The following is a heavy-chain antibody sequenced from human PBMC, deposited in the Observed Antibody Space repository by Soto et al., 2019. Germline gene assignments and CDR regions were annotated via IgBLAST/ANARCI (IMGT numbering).Heavy chain of an antibody. J-gene: IGHJ5*02. CDR3: ASLVVVAATVWFDP. Sequence: LSLTCTVSGGSISSGGYYWSWIRQHPGKGLEWIGYIYYSGSTYYNPSLKSRVTISVDTSKNQFSLKLSSVTAADTAVYYCASLVVVAATVWFDPWGQGTLVTVSS. CDR2: IYYSGST. V-gene: IGHV4-31*02. D-gene: IGHD2-15*01. CDR1: GGSISSGGYY.